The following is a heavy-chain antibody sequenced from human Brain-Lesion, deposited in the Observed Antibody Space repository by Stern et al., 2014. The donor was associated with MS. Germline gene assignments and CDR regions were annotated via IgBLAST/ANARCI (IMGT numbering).Heavy chain of an antibody. D-gene: IGHD1-26*01. Sequence: QVQLGQSGAEVKKPGASVKVSCKVSGYTLTELSMHWVRQAPIKGLEWMGGFDPEDGETIYAQKFQGRVTMTEDTSTDTAYMELSSLRSEDTAVYYCATLSPGAGGNYYRHFDYWGQGTLVTVSS. V-gene: IGHV1-24*01. CDR2: FDPEDGET. J-gene: IGHJ4*02. CDR3: ATLSPGAGGNYYRHFDY. CDR1: GYTLTELS.